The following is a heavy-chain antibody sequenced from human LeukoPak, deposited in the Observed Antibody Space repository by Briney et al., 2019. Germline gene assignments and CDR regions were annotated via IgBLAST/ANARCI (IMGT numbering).Heavy chain of an antibody. CDR2: IYYSGST. CDR1: GGSIRNYY. Sequence: SETLSLTCTVSGGSIRNYYWSWIRQPPGKGLEWIGYIYYSGSTNYNPSLKSRVTISVDTSKNQFSLKLSSVTAADTAVYYCASSPADYWGQGTLVTVSS. J-gene: IGHJ4*02. CDR3: ASSPADY. V-gene: IGHV4-59*01.